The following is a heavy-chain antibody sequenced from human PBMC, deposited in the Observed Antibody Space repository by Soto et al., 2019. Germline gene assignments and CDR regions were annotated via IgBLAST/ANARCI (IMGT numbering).Heavy chain of an antibody. CDR2: ISAYNGNT. CDR3: ARDLREEYYDSRGYYY. V-gene: IGHV1-18*01. J-gene: IGHJ4*01. CDR1: GYTFTSYW. D-gene: IGHD3-22*01. Sequence: AASVKVSRKASGYTFTSYWISWVRQAPGQGLEWVGWISAYNGNTKYAQKLQGRVTMTTDTSTSTDYMELRSLKSAATAVYYCARDLREEYYDSRGYYYCGHETLVTVSS.